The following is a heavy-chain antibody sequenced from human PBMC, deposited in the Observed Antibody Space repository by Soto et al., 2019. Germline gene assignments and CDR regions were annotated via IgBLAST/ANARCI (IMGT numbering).Heavy chain of an antibody. D-gene: IGHD2-21*02. CDR3: ARGPNIVVVTALGGGYVQH. CDR2: ISAYNGNT. Sequence: QVQLVQSGAEVKKPGASLKVSCKASGYTFTSYGISWVRQAPGQGLEWMGWISAYNGNTNYAQKLQGRVTMTTDTATSTAYLELRSMRSDDTAVYYCARGPNIVVVTALGGGYVQHWGQGTLVTVSS. CDR1: GYTFTSYG. V-gene: IGHV1-18*01. J-gene: IGHJ1*01.